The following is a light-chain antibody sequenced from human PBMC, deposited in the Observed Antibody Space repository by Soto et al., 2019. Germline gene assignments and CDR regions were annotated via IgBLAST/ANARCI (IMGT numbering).Light chain of an antibody. J-gene: IGKJ1*01. CDR3: QQRSDWPWT. CDR2: EAS. V-gene: IGKV3-11*01. CDR1: QSVSSY. Sequence: EIVLTQSPATLSLSPWERATLSFRASQSVSSYLAWYQQKPGQAPRLLMYEASNRATGIPARFSGGGSGTDFTLTISSLEPEDFAVYYCQQRSDWPWTFGQGTKVDIK.